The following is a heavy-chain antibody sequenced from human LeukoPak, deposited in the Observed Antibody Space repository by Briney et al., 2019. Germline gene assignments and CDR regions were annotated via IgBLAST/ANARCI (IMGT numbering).Heavy chain of an antibody. CDR2: IYYSGST. Sequence: PSETLSLTCTVSGGSFSSYYWSWIRQPPGKGLEWIGYIYYSGSTNYNPSLKSRVTISVDTSKNQFSLKLSSVTAADTAVYYCARDGENYYDSSGYPYRGDTHGFDPWGQGTLVTVSS. CDR1: GGSFSSYY. CDR3: ARDGENYYDSSGYPYRGDTHGFDP. V-gene: IGHV4-59*12. D-gene: IGHD3-22*01. J-gene: IGHJ5*02.